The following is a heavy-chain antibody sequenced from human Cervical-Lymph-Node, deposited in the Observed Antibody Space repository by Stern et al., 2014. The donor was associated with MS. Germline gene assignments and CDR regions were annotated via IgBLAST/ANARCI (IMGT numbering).Heavy chain of an antibody. D-gene: IGHD3-9*01. Sequence: VQLVQSGAEVKKPGSSVKVSCKASGGTFRNYAISWVRQAPGQGLEWMGGIIPIFGTANYAQRFQGRVTITADESTSTAYMELSSLRFEDTAVYYCARGWSYDILTAYSYWGQGTLVTVSS. V-gene: IGHV1-69*01. CDR3: ARGWSYDILTAYSY. CDR2: IIPIFGTA. CDR1: GGTFRNYA. J-gene: IGHJ4*02.